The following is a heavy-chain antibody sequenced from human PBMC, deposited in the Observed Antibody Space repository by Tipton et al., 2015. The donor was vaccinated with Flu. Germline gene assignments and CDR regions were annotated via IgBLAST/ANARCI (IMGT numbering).Heavy chain of an antibody. CDR2: ISGSGGTT. CDR3: AKVVVSSSGYYRQYFQH. CDR1: GFSFNSYA. J-gene: IGHJ1*01. V-gene: IGHV3-23*01. Sequence: GSLRLSCAASGFSFNSYAMSWVRQAPGKGLEWVSGISGSGGTTDYADSVKGRFTISRDNSKNTLYLQMNSLRAEGTAVYYCAKVVVSSSGYYRQYFQHWGQGTLVTVSS. D-gene: IGHD3-22*01.